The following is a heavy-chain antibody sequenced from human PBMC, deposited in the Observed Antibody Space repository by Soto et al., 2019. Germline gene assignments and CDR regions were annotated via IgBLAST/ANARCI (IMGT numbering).Heavy chain of an antibody. CDR2: ISGSGGST. D-gene: IGHD3-3*01. J-gene: IGHJ4*02. CDR1: GFTFSSYA. Sequence: GGSLRLSCAASGFTFSSYAMSWVRQAPGKGLEWVSAISGSGGSTYYADSVKGRFTISRDNSKNTLYLQMNSLRAEDTAVYYCAKQRDFGSGYYEGVYYFDYWGQGTLVTVSS. CDR3: AKQRDFGSGYYEGVYYFDY. V-gene: IGHV3-23*01.